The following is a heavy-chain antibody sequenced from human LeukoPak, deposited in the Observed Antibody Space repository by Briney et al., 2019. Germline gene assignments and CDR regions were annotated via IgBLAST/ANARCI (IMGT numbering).Heavy chain of an antibody. CDR3: AKAGVAVAGYYYYYMDV. D-gene: IGHD6-19*01. V-gene: IGHV3-9*01. Sequence: GGSLRLSCAASGFTFDDYAMHWVRQAPGKGLEWVSGISWNSGSIGYADSVKGRFTISRDNAKNSLYLQMNSLRAEDTALYYCAKAGVAVAGYYYYYMDVWGKGTTVTISS. CDR2: ISWNSGSI. CDR1: GFTFDDYA. J-gene: IGHJ6*03.